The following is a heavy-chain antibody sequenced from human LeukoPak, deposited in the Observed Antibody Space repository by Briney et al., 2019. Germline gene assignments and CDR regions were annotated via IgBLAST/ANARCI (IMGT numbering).Heavy chain of an antibody. V-gene: IGHV4-4*07. Sequence: PSETLSLTCTVSGGSISSYYWSWIRQPAGKGLEWIGRIYTSGSTNYNPSLESRGTTSSDETKNQFSYKQMSITAAETTGGYCARDGSSGYYYGGQGTLVTVSS. J-gene: IGHJ4*02. CDR2: IYTSGST. CDR3: ARDGSSGYYY. CDR1: GGSISSYY. D-gene: IGHD3-22*01.